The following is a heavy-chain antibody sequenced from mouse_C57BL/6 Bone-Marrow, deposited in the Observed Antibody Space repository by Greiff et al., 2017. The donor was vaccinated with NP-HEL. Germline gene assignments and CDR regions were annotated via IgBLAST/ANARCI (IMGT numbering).Heavy chain of an antibody. CDR1: GYSFTGYY. CDR3: AIYDYDGAY. V-gene: IGHV1-42*01. Sequence: VQLQQSGPELVKPGASVKISCKASGYSFTGYYMNWVKQSPEKSLEWIGEINTSTGGTTYNQKFKAKATLTVDKSSSTAYMQLKSLTSEDSAVYYCAIYDYDGAYWGQGTLVTVSA. CDR2: INTSTGGT. J-gene: IGHJ3*01. D-gene: IGHD2-4*01.